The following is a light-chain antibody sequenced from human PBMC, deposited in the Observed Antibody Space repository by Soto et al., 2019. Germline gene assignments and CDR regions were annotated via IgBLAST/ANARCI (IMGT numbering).Light chain of an antibody. CDR3: QQCYSASRP. J-gene: IGKJ1*01. Sequence: DIVMTQSPASLAVSLGERATINCKSSQSVLSSSNNKNYFAWYQQRPGQPPVLLISWASTRESGVPDRFSGSGSGTDFNLPVSSLRAEDVAGYDCQQCYSASRPFGQGTKVDLK. CDR2: WAS. V-gene: IGKV4-1*01. CDR1: QSVLSSSNNKNY.